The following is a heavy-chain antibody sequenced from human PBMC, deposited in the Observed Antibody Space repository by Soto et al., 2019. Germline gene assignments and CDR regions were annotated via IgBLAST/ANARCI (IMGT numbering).Heavy chain of an antibody. CDR2: ISYDGTNK. CDR3: AKGSFGFDY. Sequence: PGGSLRLSCAASGFSFSISPMHWVRQAPGKGPEWVALISYDGTNKFYADSVKGRFTISRDNSKSTLYLQVDSLRPEDAAIYYCAKGSFGFDYWGQGTLVTVSS. CDR1: GFSFSISP. J-gene: IGHJ4*02. V-gene: IGHV3-30-3*01. D-gene: IGHD3-10*01.